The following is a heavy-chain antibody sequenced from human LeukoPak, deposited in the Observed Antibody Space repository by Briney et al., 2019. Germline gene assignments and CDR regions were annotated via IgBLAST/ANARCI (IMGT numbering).Heavy chain of an antibody. CDR3: ATYNSGTIDH. CDR2: IWYDGSEK. D-gene: IGHD1-1*01. V-gene: IGHV3-33*03. CDR1: GFTFSTYP. J-gene: IGHJ4*02. Sequence: PGGSLRLSCAASGFTFSTYPMHWVRQAPGKGLEWVAVIWYDGSEKYYADSVKGRFTVSRDNSNNMLYLQMDSLRAEDTAVYYCATYNSGTIDHWGQGTLVTVSS.